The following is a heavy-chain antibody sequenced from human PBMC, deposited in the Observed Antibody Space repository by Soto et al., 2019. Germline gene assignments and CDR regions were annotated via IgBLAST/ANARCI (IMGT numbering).Heavy chain of an antibody. Sequence: GGSLRLSCAASGFTFSDYYMSWIRQAPGKGLEWVSYISSSGSTIYYADSVKGRFTISRDNAKNSLYLQMNSLRAEDTAVYYCASNVLRYFDWFPPSYWGQGTLVTVSS. CDR3: ASNVLRYFDWFPPSY. CDR1: GFTFSDYY. J-gene: IGHJ4*02. CDR2: ISSSGSTI. V-gene: IGHV3-11*01. D-gene: IGHD3-9*01.